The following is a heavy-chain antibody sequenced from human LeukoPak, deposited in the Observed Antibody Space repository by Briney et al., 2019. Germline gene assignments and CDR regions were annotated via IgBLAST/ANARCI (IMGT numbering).Heavy chain of an antibody. CDR3: ARDKMASIASAGLDY. J-gene: IGHJ4*02. Sequence: GGSLRLCCAASGFTFSGCSMHWVRQAPGKGLEWVAVISFDGSIKYFADSVKGRFTISRDNSKNTLYLQMNSLRAEDTAVYYCARDKMASIASAGLDYWGQGTLVTVSS. CDR2: ISFDGSIK. CDR1: GFTFSGCS. D-gene: IGHD6-13*01. V-gene: IGHV3-30-3*01.